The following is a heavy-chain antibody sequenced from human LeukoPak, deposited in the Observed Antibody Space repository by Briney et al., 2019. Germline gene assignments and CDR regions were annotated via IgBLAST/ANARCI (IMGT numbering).Heavy chain of an antibody. Sequence: SETLSLTCAVYGGSFSGYYWSWIRQPPGKGLEWIGEINHSGSTNYNPYLKSRVTISVDTSKNQFSLKLSSVTAADTAVYYCARKSNYYDSSGYYYVNWFDPWGQGTLVTVSS. D-gene: IGHD3-22*01. CDR3: ARKSNYYDSSGYYYVNWFDP. CDR2: INHSGST. CDR1: GGSFSGYY. J-gene: IGHJ5*02. V-gene: IGHV4-34*01.